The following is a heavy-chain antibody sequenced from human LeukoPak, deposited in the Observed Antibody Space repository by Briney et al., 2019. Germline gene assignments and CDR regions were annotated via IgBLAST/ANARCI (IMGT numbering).Heavy chain of an antibody. CDR2: MNPNSGNT. CDR3: ARGPGFKYYDSSGYYYCYYYYMDV. J-gene: IGHJ6*03. D-gene: IGHD3-22*01. V-gene: IGHV1-8*03. CDR1: GYTFTSYD. Sequence: ASVKVSCKASGYTFTSYDINWVRQATGQGLEWMGWMNPNSGNTGYAQKFQGRVTITRNTSISTAYMELSSLRSEDTAVYYCARGPGFKYYDSSGYYYCYYYYMDVWGKGTTVTVSS.